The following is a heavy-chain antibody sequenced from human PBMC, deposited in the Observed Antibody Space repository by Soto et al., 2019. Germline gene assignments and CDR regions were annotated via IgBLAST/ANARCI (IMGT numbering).Heavy chain of an antibody. Sequence: GGSLRLSCAASGFTFSSYWMHWVRQAPGKGLVWVSRINSDGSSTSYADSVKGRFTISRDNAKNTLYLQMNSLRAEDTAVYYRGRDSPPFRCCYCYFDSWGQGTLVTVSS. V-gene: IGHV3-74*01. CDR1: GFTFSSYW. D-gene: IGHD3-22*01. CDR3: GRDSPPFRCCYCYFDS. CDR2: INSDGSST. J-gene: IGHJ4*02.